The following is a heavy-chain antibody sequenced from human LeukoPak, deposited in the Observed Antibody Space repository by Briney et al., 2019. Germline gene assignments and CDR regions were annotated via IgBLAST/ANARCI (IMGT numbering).Heavy chain of an antibody. CDR3: AKDGRSTSPY. CDR2: ITATSDST. J-gene: IGHJ4*02. CDR1: GFTFSRYA. Sequence: GGSLRLSCAASGFTFSRYAMSWVRQALGKGPEWVSGITATSDSTDYADSVKGRFSLFRDNSKNTLYLQMNSLRAEDTAVYYCAKDGRSTSPYWGQGTLVTVSS. D-gene: IGHD1-26*01. V-gene: IGHV3-23*01.